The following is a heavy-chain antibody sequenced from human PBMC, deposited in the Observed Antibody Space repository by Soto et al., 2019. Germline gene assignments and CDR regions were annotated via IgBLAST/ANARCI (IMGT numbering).Heavy chain of an antibody. V-gene: IGHV4-39*01. J-gene: IGHJ4*02. CDR1: GGSISSSSYY. D-gene: IGHD2-15*01. CDR3: VVVEYYFDY. CDR2: IYYRGST. Sequence: PSETLSLTCTVSGGSISSSSYYWGWIRQPPGKGLEWIGSIYYRGSTYYNPSLKSRVTISVDTSKNQFSLKLSSVTAADTAVYYCVVVEYYFDYWGQGTLVTVSS.